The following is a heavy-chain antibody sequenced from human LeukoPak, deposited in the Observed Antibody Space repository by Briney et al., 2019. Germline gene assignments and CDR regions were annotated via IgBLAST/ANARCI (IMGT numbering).Heavy chain of an antibody. CDR1: GYTFTSHG. V-gene: IGHV1-18*01. CDR2: ISVYNGNT. J-gene: IGHJ4*02. D-gene: IGHD3-22*01. CDR3: AREYYDSSGYYGY. Sequence: ASVKVSCKASGYTFTSHGITWVRQAPGQGLEWMGWISVYNGNTNYAQKVQARVTMTTDTSTSTAYMELRNLRSDDTAVYYCAREYYDSSGYYGYWGQGTLVTVSS.